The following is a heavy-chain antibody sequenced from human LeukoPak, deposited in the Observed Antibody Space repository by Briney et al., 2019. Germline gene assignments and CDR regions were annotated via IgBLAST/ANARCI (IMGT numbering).Heavy chain of an antibody. V-gene: IGHV4-34*01. CDR1: GGSFSGYY. D-gene: IGHD6-13*01. J-gene: IGHJ6*03. CDR2: INHSGST. Sequence: PSETLSLTCAAYGGSFSGYYWSWIRQPPGRGQERIGEINHSGSTNYNPSLKSRVTISVDTSKNQFSLKLSSVTAADTAVYYCARVLKGGRLGRSWSYYYYYYMDVWGKGTTVTVSS. CDR3: ARVLKGGRLGRSWSYYYYYYMDV.